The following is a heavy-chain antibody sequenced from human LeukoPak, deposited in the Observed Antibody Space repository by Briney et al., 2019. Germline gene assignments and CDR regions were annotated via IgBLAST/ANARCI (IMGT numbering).Heavy chain of an antibody. CDR3: AKGRGYYYDSSGYYYVGNYFDY. D-gene: IGHD3-22*01. V-gene: IGHV3-30*18. CDR2: ISYDGSNK. J-gene: IGHJ4*02. Sequence: PGGSLRLSCAASGFTFSSYGMHGVRQAPGKGLEWVAVISYDGSNKYYADSVKGRFTISRDNSKNTLYLQRKSLRAEDTAVYYCAKGRGYYYDSSGYYYVGNYFDYWGQGTLVTVSS. CDR1: GFTFSSYG.